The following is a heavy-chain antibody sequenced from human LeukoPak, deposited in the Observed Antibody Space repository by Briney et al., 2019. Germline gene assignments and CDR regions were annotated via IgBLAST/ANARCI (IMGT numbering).Heavy chain of an antibody. J-gene: IGHJ4*02. CDR1: GGTFSSYA. Sequence: SVKVSCKASGGTFSSYAISWVRQAPGQGLEWMGGIIPIFGTANYAQKFQGRATITADKSTSTAYMELSSLRSEDTAVYYCATNQQYSSSWNNFDYWGQGTLVTVSS. CDR2: IIPIFGTA. CDR3: ATNQQYSSSWNNFDY. D-gene: IGHD6-13*01. V-gene: IGHV1-69*06.